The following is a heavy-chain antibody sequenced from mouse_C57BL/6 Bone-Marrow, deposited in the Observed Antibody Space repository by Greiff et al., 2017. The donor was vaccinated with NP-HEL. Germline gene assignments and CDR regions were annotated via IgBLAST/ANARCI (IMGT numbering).Heavy chain of an antibody. Sequence: EVMLVESGGGLVKPGGSLKLSCAASGFTFSSYAMSWVRQTPEKRLEWVATISDGGSYTYYPDNVKGRFTISRDNAKNNLYLQMSHLKSEDTAMYYCARDYYGSSYVYFDYWGQGTTLTVSS. V-gene: IGHV5-4*01. CDR2: ISDGGSYT. J-gene: IGHJ2*01. D-gene: IGHD1-1*01. CDR3: ARDYYGSSYVYFDY. CDR1: GFTFSSYA.